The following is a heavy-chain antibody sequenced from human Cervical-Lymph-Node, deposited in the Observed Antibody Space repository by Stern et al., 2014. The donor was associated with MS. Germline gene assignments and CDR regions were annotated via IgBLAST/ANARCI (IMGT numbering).Heavy chain of an antibody. D-gene: IGHD3-10*01. V-gene: IGHV1-46*01. J-gene: IGHJ4*02. CDR2: INPSGGST. CDR1: GYTFTTYY. CDR3: VRLGQFGELSLDY. Sequence: VQLVESGAEVKKPGASVKVSCKASGYTFTTYYMHWVRQAPGQGLEWMGIINPSGGSTSYAQKFQGRVTMTRDTSTSTVYMQLSSLRSEDTAVYYCVRLGQFGELSLDYWGQGTLVTVSS.